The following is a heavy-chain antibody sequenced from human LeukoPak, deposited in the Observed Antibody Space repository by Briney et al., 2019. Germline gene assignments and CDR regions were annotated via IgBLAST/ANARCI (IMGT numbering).Heavy chain of an antibody. D-gene: IGHD6-13*01. V-gene: IGHV4-59*08. J-gene: IGHJ5*02. CDR3: ARSSSWYGNWFDP. CDR1: GGSISSYY. CDR2: IYYSGST. Sequence: SETLPLTCTVSGGSISSYYWSWIRQPPGKGLEWIGYIYYSGSTNYNPSLKSRVTISVDTSKNQFSLKLSSVTAADTAVYYCARSSSWYGNWFDPWGQGTLVTVSS.